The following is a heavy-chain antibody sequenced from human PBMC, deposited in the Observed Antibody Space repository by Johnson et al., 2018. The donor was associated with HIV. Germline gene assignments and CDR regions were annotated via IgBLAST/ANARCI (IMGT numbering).Heavy chain of an antibody. CDR1: GFTFSSYW. CDR2: IMQDGSEN. D-gene: IGHD6-13*01. Sequence: EKLVESGGGLVQPGGSLRLSCAASGFTFSSYWMSWVRQAPGKGLEWVANIMQDGSENYYVDSVKGRFTISRDNAKNSLYLQMNSLRAEDTAVYYCARAIAAAGTVGVDAFDIWGQGTMVTVSS. CDR3: ARAIAAAGTVGVDAFDI. V-gene: IGHV3-7*01. J-gene: IGHJ3*02.